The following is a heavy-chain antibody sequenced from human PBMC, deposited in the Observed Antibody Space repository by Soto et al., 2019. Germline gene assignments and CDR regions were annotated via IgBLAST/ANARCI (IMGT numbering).Heavy chain of an antibody. CDR3: TRGEGDYDFWSGYYQHYYYGMDV. D-gene: IGHD3-3*01. J-gene: IGHJ6*02. CDR2: IRSKANSYAT. Sequence: GGSLRLSCAASGFTFSGSAMHWVRQASGKGLEWVGRIRSKANSYATAYAASVKGRFTISRDDSKNTAYLQMNSLKTEDTAVYYCTRGEGDYDFWSGYYQHYYYGMDVWGQGTTVTVSS. V-gene: IGHV3-73*01. CDR1: GFTFSGSA.